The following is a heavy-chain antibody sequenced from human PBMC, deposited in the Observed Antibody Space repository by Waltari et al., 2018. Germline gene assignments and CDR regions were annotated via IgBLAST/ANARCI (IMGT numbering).Heavy chain of an antibody. V-gene: IGHV4-31*03. Sequence: QVQLQESGPGLVKPSQTLSLTCKVSGDSISSGDYYWTWIRQHPGKGLEWIGYIFYTGNTFYTPSLKSRVTISVDTSQNQFSLHLNYVTAADTAVYFCARFPRVTRSWYFDVWGRGTQVTVSS. J-gene: IGHJ2*01. D-gene: IGHD4-17*01. CDR1: GDSISSGDYY. CDR3: ARFPRVTRSWYFDV. CDR2: IFYTGNT.